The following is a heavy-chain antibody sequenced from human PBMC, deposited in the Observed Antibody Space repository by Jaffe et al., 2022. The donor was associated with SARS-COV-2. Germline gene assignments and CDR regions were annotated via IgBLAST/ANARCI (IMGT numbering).Heavy chain of an antibody. CDR2: IYDAGST. V-gene: IGHV4-39*01. CDR3: ARGVYGSGTNYNFDS. Sequence: QLQLQESGPGLMKPSETLSLTCTVSGGSISSSTSYWGWIRQPPGKGLEWIANIYDAGSTHYNPSLTSRVTISVDTSKNQVSLRLNSVTAADTAVYYCARGVYGSGTNYNFDSWGQGTLVSVSS. D-gene: IGHD3-10*01. J-gene: IGHJ4*02. CDR1: GGSISSSTSY.